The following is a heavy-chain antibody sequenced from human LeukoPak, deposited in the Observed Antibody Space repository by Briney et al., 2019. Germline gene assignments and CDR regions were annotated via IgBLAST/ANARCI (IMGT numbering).Heavy chain of an antibody. Sequence: GGSLRLSCEASGFTFSSYGMQWVRQAPGMGPEWVSVISYDGTVTHYADSVKGRFTISRDSSTNTLYLQMDSLRTEDTAVYYCAKEGSQYASSWFDYWGQGTLVTVSS. CDR1: GFTFSSYG. CDR3: AKEGSQYASSWFDY. CDR2: ISYDGTVT. V-gene: IGHV3-30*18. J-gene: IGHJ4*02. D-gene: IGHD6-13*01.